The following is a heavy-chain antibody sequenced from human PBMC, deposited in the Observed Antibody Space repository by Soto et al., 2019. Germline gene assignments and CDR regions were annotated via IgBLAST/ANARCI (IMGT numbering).Heavy chain of an antibody. CDR3: ARYSSSSISHWFDP. V-gene: IGHV4-39*01. CDR1: GGSISSSNYC. D-gene: IGHD6-6*01. J-gene: IGHJ5*02. Sequence: SETLSLTCTVSGGSISSSNYCWGWIRQPPGKGLEWIGSIYYSGSSYYNPSLKGRVTISVDTSKNQFSLKLNSVTAADTAVYYCARYSSSSISHWFDPWGQGTLVTVSS. CDR2: IYYSGSS.